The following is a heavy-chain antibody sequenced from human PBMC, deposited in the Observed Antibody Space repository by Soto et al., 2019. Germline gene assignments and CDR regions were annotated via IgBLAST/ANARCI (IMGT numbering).Heavy chain of an antibody. CDR1: GYSFTSYW. CDR3: ARLLDPGYCSGGSCPKSYYYYYYMDV. Sequence: PGESLKISCKGSGYSFTSYWIGWVRQMPGKGLEWMGIIYPGDSDTRYSPSFQGQVTISADKSISTAYLQWSSLKASDTAMYYCARLLDPGYCSGGSCPKSYYYYYYMDVWGKGTTVTVSS. V-gene: IGHV5-51*01. CDR2: IYPGDSDT. D-gene: IGHD2-15*01. J-gene: IGHJ6*03.